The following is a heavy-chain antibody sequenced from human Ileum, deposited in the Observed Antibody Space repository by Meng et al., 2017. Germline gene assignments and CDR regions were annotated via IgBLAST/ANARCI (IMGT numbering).Heavy chain of an antibody. V-gene: IGHV1-2*02. CDR1: GSTFMYYY. J-gene: IGHJ4*02. CDR3: ASARLSRTYYLDY. D-gene: IGHD2-2*01. CDR2: FNPGSRVI. Sequence: QVQLVKSGRESNQAVDYLQVYCTACGSTFMYYYVHWMLQAPGKGLEWMGFFNPGSRVIKHAPKFKRIVIMPRAPSTHPGHMYIGMLRSDDTAEYCCASARLSRTYYLDYWGQGTLVTVSS.